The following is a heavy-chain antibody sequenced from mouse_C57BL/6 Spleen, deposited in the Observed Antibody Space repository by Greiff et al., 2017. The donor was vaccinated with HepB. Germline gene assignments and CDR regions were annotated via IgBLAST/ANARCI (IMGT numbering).Heavy chain of an antibody. CDR1: GYAFSSSW. V-gene: IGHV1-82*01. D-gene: IGHD3-1*01. CDR3: AREGTGPFAY. Sequence: VQLQQSGPELVKPGASVKISCKASGYAFSSSWMNWVKQRPGKGLEWIGRIYPGDGDANYNGKFKGKATLTADKSSSTAYMQLSSLTSEDSAVYFGAREGTGPFAYWGQGTLVTVSA. J-gene: IGHJ3*01. CDR2: IYPGDGDA.